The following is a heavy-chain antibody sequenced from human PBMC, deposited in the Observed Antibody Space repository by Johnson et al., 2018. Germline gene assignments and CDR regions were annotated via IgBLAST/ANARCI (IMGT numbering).Heavy chain of an antibody. Sequence: EVQLVESGGGLVKPGGSLRLSCAASGFPFSSYSINWIRQAPGKGLEWVSSISSSSIYKYYADSVKGRFTISRDNPKTSLYLKMTSLRAEDTAVYYCARDWGGGVILGYSDLWGRGTLVTVSS. D-gene: IGHD3-10*01. CDR2: ISSSSIYK. CDR3: ARDWGGGVILGYSDL. CDR1: GFPFSSYS. J-gene: IGHJ2*01. V-gene: IGHV3-21*01.